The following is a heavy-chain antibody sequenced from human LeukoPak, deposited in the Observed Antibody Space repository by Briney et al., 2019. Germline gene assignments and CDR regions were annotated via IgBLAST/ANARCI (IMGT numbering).Heavy chain of an antibody. Sequence: SETLSLTCTVSGGSISSYYWSWIRQPPGKGLEWIGYIYYSGSTNYNPSLKSRVTISVDTSKNQFSLKLSSVTAADTAVYYCARLRATDYDAFDIWGQGTMVTVSS. J-gene: IGHJ3*02. V-gene: IGHV4-59*01. CDR2: IYYSGST. CDR1: GGSISSYY. D-gene: IGHD1-1*01. CDR3: ARLRATDYDAFDI.